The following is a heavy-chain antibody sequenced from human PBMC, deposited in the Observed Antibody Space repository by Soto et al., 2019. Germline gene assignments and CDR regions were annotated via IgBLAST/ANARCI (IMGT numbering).Heavy chain of an antibody. CDR2: IIAYNGNT. Sequence: VASVKVSCKASGYTFTSYGISWVRQAPGQVLEWMGWIIAYNGNTNYAQKLQGRVTMTTDKSTSTAYIELRSLRSDDTAVYYCAEVPNRYCSSTSCHDAFDIWGQGTMVTVSS. D-gene: IGHD2-2*01. J-gene: IGHJ3*02. V-gene: IGHV1-18*01. CDR1: GYTFTSYG. CDR3: AEVPNRYCSSTSCHDAFDI.